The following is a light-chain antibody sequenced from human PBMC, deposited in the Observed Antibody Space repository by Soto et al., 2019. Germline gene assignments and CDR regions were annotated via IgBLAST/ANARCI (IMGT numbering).Light chain of an antibody. CDR1: QSVSSY. CDR3: PQRSNSAYT. J-gene: IGKJ2*01. V-gene: IGKV3-11*01. Sequence: EIVLTQSPATLSLSPGERATLSCRASQSVSSYLAWYQQKPGQAPRLLIYDASNRATGIPARFSGSGSGTDFTLTIISLEPEDFAVYYCPQRSNSAYTFGQGTKLEIK. CDR2: DAS.